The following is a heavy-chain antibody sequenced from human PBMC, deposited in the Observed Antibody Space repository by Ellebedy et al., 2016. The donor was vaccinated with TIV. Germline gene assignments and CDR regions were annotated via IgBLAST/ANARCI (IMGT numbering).Heavy chain of an antibody. Sequence: SETLSLTXTVSGGSLSSRNYFWNWIRQHPGKGLEWIGYIFYTGNTFYNGSLRSRVTIAMDTSKNQVSLKLNSVTAADTAVYYCATSAHYSDSSGLDSWGQGTLVTVSS. D-gene: IGHD3-22*01. J-gene: IGHJ4*02. V-gene: IGHV4-31*03. CDR3: ATSAHYSDSSGLDS. CDR2: IFYTGNT. CDR1: GGSLSSRNYF.